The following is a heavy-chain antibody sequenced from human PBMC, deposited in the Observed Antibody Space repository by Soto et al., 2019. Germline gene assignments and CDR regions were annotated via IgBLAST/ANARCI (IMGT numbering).Heavy chain of an antibody. Sequence: ASVKVSCKASGYTFTSYAMHWVRQAPGQRLEWMRWINAGNGNTKYSQKFQGRVTITRDTSASTAYMELSSLRSEDTAVYYCARDSPYYDSSGYYSEAFDYWGQGTLVTVSS. J-gene: IGHJ4*02. D-gene: IGHD3-22*01. V-gene: IGHV1-3*01. CDR2: INAGNGNT. CDR3: ARDSPYYDSSGYYSEAFDY. CDR1: GYTFTSYA.